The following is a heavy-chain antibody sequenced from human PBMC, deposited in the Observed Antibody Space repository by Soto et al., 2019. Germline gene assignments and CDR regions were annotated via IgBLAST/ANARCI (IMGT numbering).Heavy chain of an antibody. J-gene: IGHJ6*02. V-gene: IGHV4-31*03. D-gene: IGHD2-15*01. Sequence: SETLSLTCRLSGGPITGAYYWNWIRQHPGKGLEWTGSIHYRGSTYYNPSLKTRITISLDRSNNQFSLNLSSVTAADTAVYYCARVRDSFGLDVWGQGTTVTSP. CDR2: IHYRGST. CDR3: ARVRDSFGLDV. CDR1: GGPITGAYY.